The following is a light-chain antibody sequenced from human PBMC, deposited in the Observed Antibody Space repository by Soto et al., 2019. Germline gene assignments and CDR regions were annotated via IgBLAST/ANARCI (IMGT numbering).Light chain of an antibody. CDR2: EVT. J-gene: IGLJ1*01. CDR1: TSDVGGYNY. V-gene: IGLV2-14*01. CDR3: SSYTNRGTLVV. Sequence: QSALTQPASVSGSPGQSITISCTGTTSDVGGYNYVSWYQQHPGKAPKVMIYEVTNRPSGVSNRFSGSKSGNTASLTISWLQAEDEAEYYCSSYTNRGTLVVFVTGTKLTVL.